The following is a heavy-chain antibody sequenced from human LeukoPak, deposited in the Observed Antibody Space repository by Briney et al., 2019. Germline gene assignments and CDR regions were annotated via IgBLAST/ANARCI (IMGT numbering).Heavy chain of an antibody. Sequence: PSETLSLTCTVSGGSISSYYWSWIRQPPGKGLEWIGYIYYSGSTNYNPSLKSRVTISVDTSKNQFSLKLSSATAADTAVYYCARHAVEGGEGTAMVPYYFDYWGQGTLVTVSS. CDR1: GGSISSYY. CDR2: IYYSGST. V-gene: IGHV4-59*08. J-gene: IGHJ4*02. CDR3: ARHAVEGGEGTAMVPYYFDY. D-gene: IGHD5-18*01.